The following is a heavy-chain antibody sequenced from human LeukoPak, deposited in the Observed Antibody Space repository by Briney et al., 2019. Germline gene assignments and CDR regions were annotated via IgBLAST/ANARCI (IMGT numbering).Heavy chain of an antibody. D-gene: IGHD2-2*01. J-gene: IGHJ6*02. V-gene: IGHV4-39*07. CDR3: ARYIVVVPAAGYYYGMDV. CDR1: GGSISSSSYY. CDR2: IYYSGST. Sequence: SETLSLTCTVSGGSISSSSYYWGWIRQPPGKGLEWIGSIYYSGSTYYNPSLKSRVTISVDTSKNQFSLKLSSVTAADTAVYYCARYIVVVPAAGYYYGMDVWGQGTTVTVSS.